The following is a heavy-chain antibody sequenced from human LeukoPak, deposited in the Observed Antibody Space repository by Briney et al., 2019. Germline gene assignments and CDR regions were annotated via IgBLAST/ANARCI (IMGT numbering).Heavy chain of an antibody. CDR1: GGSISSYY. CDR2: IYNSGST. V-gene: IGHV4-59*01. D-gene: IGHD6-19*01. Sequence: SETLSLTCTVSGGSISSYYWSWIRQPPGRGLEWIGFIYNSGSTNYNPSLKSRVTISVDTSKNQFSLKVTSVTAADTAVYYCARDRGSSGWFWWGQGTLVTVSS. J-gene: IGHJ4*02. CDR3: ARDRGSSGWFW.